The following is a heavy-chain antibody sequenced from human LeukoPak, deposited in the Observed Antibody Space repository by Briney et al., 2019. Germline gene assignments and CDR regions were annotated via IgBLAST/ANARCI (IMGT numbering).Heavy chain of an antibody. D-gene: IGHD3-10*01. J-gene: IGHJ4*02. CDR2: IYSGVGP. V-gene: IGHV3-53*01. CDR1: GFTVSSNS. Sequence: GGSLRLSCTVSGFTVSSNSMSWVRQAPGKGLEWVSFIYSGVGPHYSDSVKGRFTISRDDSKNTLYLQMNSLRAEDTAVYYCAKDPRASMVRGVPDYWGQGTLVTVSS. CDR3: AKDPRASMVRGVPDY.